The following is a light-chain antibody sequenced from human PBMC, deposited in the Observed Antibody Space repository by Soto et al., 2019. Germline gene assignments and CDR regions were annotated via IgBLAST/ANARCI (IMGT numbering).Light chain of an antibody. CDR1: QGTNNY. V-gene: IGKV1-12*01. CDR2: GAS. CDR3: PQTNIYPCT. J-gene: IGKJ1*01. Sequence: DIQMTQSPSSVSASVGDRVIISCRASQGTNNYLAWYQQMPGKAPMLLIYGASTLQSGVPSRFNGSGSRTDFTVTISSLQSEDVATYYCPQTNIYPCTCGPGTKVEIK.